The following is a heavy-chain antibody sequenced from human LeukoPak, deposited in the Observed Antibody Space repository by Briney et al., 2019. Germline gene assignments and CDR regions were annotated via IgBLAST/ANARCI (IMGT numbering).Heavy chain of an antibody. CDR1: GFTVSSNY. CDR2: IKSKTDGGTT. J-gene: IGHJ4*02. Sequence: GGSLRLSCAASGFTVSSNYMSWVRQAPGKGLEWVGRIKSKTDGGTTDYAAPVKGRFTISRDDSKNTLYLQMNSLKTEDTAVYYCTTDPVAVAGYGLFDYWGQGTLVTVSS. V-gene: IGHV3-15*01. D-gene: IGHD6-19*01. CDR3: TTDPVAVAGYGLFDY.